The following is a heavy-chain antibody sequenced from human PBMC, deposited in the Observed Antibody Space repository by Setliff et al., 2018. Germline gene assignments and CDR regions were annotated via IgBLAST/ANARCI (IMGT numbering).Heavy chain of an antibody. D-gene: IGHD3-22*01. CDR2: IYPGDPDT. Sequence: GESLKISCKGSGYSFTNYWIGWVRQMPGKGLEWMGIIYPGDPDTRYSPSFQGQVTISADKSISTAYLQWSSLKASDTAMFYCARRPYYYDDSGSGNAFDLWGQGTMVTVSS. J-gene: IGHJ3*01. CDR1: GYSFTNYW. V-gene: IGHV5-51*01. CDR3: ARRPYYYDDSGSGNAFDL.